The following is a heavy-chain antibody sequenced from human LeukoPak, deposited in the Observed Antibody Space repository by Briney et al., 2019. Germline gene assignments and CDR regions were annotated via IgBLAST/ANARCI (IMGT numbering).Heavy chain of an antibody. Sequence: PSETVSLTCTVSGDSFSRTSYYWGWIRQAPGKGLDWIGSISYNGVTYVNPSIESRVTISADTSRTQVYLKLTSVTAADTGFYYCVRHGGTSSLIPYSWFDPWGQGKLVTVSS. D-gene: IGHD6-19*01. V-gene: IGHV4-39*01. J-gene: IGHJ5*02. CDR3: VRHGGTSSLIPYSWFDP. CDR2: ISYNGVT. CDR1: GDSFSRTSYY.